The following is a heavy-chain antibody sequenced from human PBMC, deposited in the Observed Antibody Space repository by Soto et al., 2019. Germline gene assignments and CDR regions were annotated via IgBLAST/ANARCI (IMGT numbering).Heavy chain of an antibody. D-gene: IGHD4-4*01. Sequence: KVYCKASGYTFTRYYMHWVRQDTGQGLEWMGIINPSGGSTSYAQKFQGRVTMTRDTSTSTVYMELSSLRSEDTAVYYCASGIPYSNYGDYYYGMDVWGQGTTVTVSS. CDR3: ASGIPYSNYGDYYYGMDV. J-gene: IGHJ6*02. CDR2: INPSGGST. V-gene: IGHV1-46*01. CDR1: GYTFTRYY.